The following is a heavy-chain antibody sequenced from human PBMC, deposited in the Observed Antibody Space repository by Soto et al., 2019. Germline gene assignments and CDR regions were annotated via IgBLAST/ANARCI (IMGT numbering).Heavy chain of an antibody. D-gene: IGHD3-10*01. CDR2: ISSSSIYT. J-gene: IGHJ6*03. CDR1: GLTFSSYS. V-gene: IGHV3-21*06. Sequence: EVQLVESGGGLVKPGGSLRLSCAVSGLTFSSYSMNWVRQAPGKGLEWVSSISSSSIYTYYAHSVKVPFPISTDNAKNSVYLQINSLRAEDTAVYYCARDFKESQYYYYCMDVWGKGTTVTVSS. CDR3: ARDFKESQYYYYCMDV.